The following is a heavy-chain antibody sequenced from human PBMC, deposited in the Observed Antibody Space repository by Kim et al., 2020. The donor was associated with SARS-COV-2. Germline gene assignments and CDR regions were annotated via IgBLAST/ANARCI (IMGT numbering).Heavy chain of an antibody. J-gene: IGHJ6*01. CDR3: ARVGYDYVWGSYRDYYYYYGRDV. V-gene: IGHV3-11*05. CDR1: GFTFSDYY. Sequence: GGSLRLSCAASGFTFSDYYMSWIRQAPGKGLEWVSYISSSSSYTNYADSVKGRFTISRDNAKNSLYLQMNSLRAEDTAVYYCARVGYDYVWGSYRDYYYYYGRDVWRQGTTVTVSS. D-gene: IGHD3-16*02. CDR2: ISSSSSYT.